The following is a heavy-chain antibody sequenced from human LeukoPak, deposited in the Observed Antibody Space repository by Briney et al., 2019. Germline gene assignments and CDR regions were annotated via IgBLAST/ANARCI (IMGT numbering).Heavy chain of an antibody. CDR1: GGSISSYY. Sequence: SETLSLTCTVSGGSISSYYWSWIRQPPGKGLEWIGYIYYSGSTNYNPSLKSRVTISVDTSKNQFSLKLSSVTAADTAVYYCAKYGSGSYYFDYWGQGTLVTVSS. CDR2: IYYSGST. CDR3: AKYGSGSYYFDY. D-gene: IGHD3-10*01. J-gene: IGHJ4*02. V-gene: IGHV4-59*01.